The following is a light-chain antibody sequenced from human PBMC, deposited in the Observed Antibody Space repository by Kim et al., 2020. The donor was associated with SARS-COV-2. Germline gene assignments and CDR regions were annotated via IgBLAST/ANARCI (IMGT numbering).Light chain of an antibody. CDR3: QQANNFPPLT. CDR1: QAVDYW. Sequence: GDTVTITCQTSQAVDYWLAWYQHRPGSPPKLLIYAASTLMSGVSSRFSGSGFGRDFSLTIRSLQPEDFATYYCQQANNFPPLTFGGGTKVDIK. J-gene: IGKJ4*01. V-gene: IGKV1-12*01. CDR2: AAS.